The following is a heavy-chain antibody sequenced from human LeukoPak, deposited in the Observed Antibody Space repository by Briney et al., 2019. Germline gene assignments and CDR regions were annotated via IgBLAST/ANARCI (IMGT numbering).Heavy chain of an antibody. J-gene: IGHJ5*02. CDR1: GGSISTYY. V-gene: IGHV4-59*01. D-gene: IGHD2-21*01. CDR3: ARGHRGVANNWFDP. Sequence: PSETLSLTCTVSGGSISTYYWSWIRQPPGKGLEWIGYVYYSGSTNYNPSLKSRVTISVDTSKNQFSPKLSSVTAADTAVYYCARGHRGVANNWFDPWGQGALVTVSS. CDR2: VYYSGST.